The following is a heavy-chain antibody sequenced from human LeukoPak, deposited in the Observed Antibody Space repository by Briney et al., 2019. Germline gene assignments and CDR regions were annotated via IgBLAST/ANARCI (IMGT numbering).Heavy chain of an antibody. Sequence: PGGSLRLSCAASGFTFTNYSMNWGRQVPGKGLEWVSSIGSSSYYIYYADSVKGRFTISRDNAKNSLYLQMNSLRVEDTAVYYCARGRDLGDYWGQGTLVTVSS. CDR1: GFTFTNYS. D-gene: IGHD3/OR15-3a*01. CDR3: ARGRDLGDY. CDR2: IGSSSYYI. J-gene: IGHJ4*02. V-gene: IGHV3-21*01.